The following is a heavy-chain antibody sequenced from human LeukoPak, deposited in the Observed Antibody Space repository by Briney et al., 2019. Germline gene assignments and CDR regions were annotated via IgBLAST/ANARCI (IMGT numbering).Heavy chain of an antibody. CDR2: VNADGGNT. Sequence: GGSLRLSCAASGFTFSSHWMSWVRQAPGKGLEWVSSVNADGGNTYYADSVKGRFTISRDNSKSTLYLRVNSLRAEDTAVYYCAKLGGSITFWGQGTLVTVSS. D-gene: IGHD3-10*01. V-gene: IGHV3-23*01. J-gene: IGHJ4*02. CDR3: AKLGGSITF. CDR1: GFTFSSHW.